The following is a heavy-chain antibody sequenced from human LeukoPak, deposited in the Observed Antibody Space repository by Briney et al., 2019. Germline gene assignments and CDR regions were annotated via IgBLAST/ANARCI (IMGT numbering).Heavy chain of an antibody. D-gene: IGHD5-18*01. J-gene: IGHJ4*02. CDR1: GFTISRNY. Sequence: PGGSLRLSCAASGFTISRNYMSWVRQAPGKGLEWVSVIYSGGTTYYADSVKGRFSISRDNSKNTLYLQMNSLRAEDTAVYYCARLTNSYGYEYYFDYWGQGTLVTVSS. CDR3: ARLTNSYGYEYYFDY. V-gene: IGHV3-53*01. CDR2: IYSGGTT.